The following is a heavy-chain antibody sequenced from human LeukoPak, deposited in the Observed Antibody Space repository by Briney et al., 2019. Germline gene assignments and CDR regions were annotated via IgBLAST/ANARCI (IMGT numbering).Heavy chain of an antibody. Sequence: SETLSLTCTVSGNSISSYYWNWIRQPPGKGLEWIGYIDYTGSSNYNPSLKSRVSISVDTSKNQFSLKLSSVTAADTAVYYCARDSSGFQFDYWGQGTLVTVSS. V-gene: IGHV4-59*12. J-gene: IGHJ4*02. CDR2: IDYTGSS. CDR1: GNSISSYY. CDR3: ARDSSGFQFDY. D-gene: IGHD3-22*01.